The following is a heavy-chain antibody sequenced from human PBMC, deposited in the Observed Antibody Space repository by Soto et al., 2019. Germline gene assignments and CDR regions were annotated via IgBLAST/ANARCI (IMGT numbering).Heavy chain of an antibody. CDR1: GFTFSTYS. V-gene: IGHV3-21*01. CDR3: ARISLGYCTNGVCYTPFDH. J-gene: IGHJ5*02. D-gene: IGHD2-8*01. Sequence: GGSLRLSCAASGFTFSTYSVNLVCQAQGKGQEWVSSISSRSGYIYYADSVKGRFTISRYNAKNSLYLQMNSLRAEDTAVYYCARISLGYCTNGVCYTPFDHWGQGTLVTVS. CDR2: ISSRSGYI.